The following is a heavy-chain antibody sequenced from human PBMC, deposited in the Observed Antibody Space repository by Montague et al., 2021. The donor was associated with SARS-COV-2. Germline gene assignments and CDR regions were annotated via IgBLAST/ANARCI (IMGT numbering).Heavy chain of an antibody. Sequence: SLRLSCAASGFTFSTYPMHWVRQAPGKGLEWLVVISYDGSKKDYADSVKGRFTISRDNSENMLYLQMNSLRAEDTAVYYCAKEQYSSSWSDFDYWGQGTEVAVSS. CDR3: AKEQYSSSWSDFDY. CDR2: ISYDGSKK. J-gene: IGHJ4*02. V-gene: IGHV3-30*04. CDR1: GFTFSTYP. D-gene: IGHD6-13*01.